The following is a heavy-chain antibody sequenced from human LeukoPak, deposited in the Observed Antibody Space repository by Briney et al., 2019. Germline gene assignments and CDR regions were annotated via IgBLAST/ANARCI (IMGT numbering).Heavy chain of an antibody. J-gene: IGHJ6*03. CDR3: ARASGGSGFLYYYYYCMDV. CDR2: ISADNGNT. V-gene: IGHV1-18*01. Sequence: GASVKVSCKASGYTFTSYGISWVRQAPGQGLEWMGWISADNGNTKYSQKFQGRVSMTTDTATSTAYMDLRSLRSDDTAVYYCARASGGSGFLYYYYYCMDVWGKGTTVTVSS. D-gene: IGHD6-19*01. CDR1: GYTFTSYG.